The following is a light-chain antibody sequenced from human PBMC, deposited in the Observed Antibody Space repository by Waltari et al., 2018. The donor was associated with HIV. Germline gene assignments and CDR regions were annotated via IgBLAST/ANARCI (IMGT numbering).Light chain of an antibody. J-gene: IGLJ2*01. V-gene: IGLV6-57*04. CDR2: ENN. Sequence: NFMLTQPHSVSESPGKKVTISCTRSSGRIASNYVQWYQQRPGGAPTTVIYENNQRPSGVPDRFSGSIDSSSNSASLTISGLKTDDEADYYCQSYFASNDVIFGGGTTLTVL. CDR3: QSYFASNDVI. CDR1: SGRIASNY.